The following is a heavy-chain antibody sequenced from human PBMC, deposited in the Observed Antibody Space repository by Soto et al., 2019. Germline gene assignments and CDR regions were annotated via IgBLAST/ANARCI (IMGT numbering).Heavy chain of an antibody. J-gene: IGHJ6*02. D-gene: IGHD1-26*01. CDR1: GGSFSGYY. V-gene: IGHV4-34*01. Sequence: SETLSLTCAVYGGSFSGYYWSWIRQPPGKGLEWIGEINHSGSTNYNPSLKSRVTISVDTSKSQFSLKLSSVTAADTAVYYCARGGVGGAYYYYGMDVWGQGTTVTVSS. CDR3: ARGGVGGAYYYYGMDV. CDR2: INHSGST.